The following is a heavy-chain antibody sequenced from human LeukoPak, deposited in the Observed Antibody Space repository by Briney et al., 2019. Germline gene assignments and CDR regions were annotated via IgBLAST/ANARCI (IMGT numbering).Heavy chain of an antibody. V-gene: IGHV4-4*07. J-gene: IGHJ4*02. Sequence: SETLSLTCTVSGGSISSYYWSWIRQPAGKGLEWIGRIYSGGSTNYNPSLRSRVTMSVDTSKNQFSLKLTSMTAADTAVYYCARGPRSGWGYFDYWGQGTLVIVSS. D-gene: IGHD6-19*01. CDR1: GGSISSYY. CDR2: IYSGGST. CDR3: ARGPRSGWGYFDY.